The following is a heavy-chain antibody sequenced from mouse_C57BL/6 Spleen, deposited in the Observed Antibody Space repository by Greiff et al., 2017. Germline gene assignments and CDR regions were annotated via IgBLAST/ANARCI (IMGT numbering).Heavy chain of an antibody. CDR1: GYTFTDYN. CDR3: ARYGDVYFDY. D-gene: IGHD1-1*01. Sequence: EVQVVESGPELVKPGASVKMSCKASGYTFTDYNMHWVKQSHGKSLEWIGYINPNNGGTSYNPKFKGKATLTVNKSSSTAYMELRSLTSEDSAVYYGARYGDVYFDYWGQGTTLTVSS. CDR2: INPNNGGT. V-gene: IGHV1-22*01. J-gene: IGHJ2*01.